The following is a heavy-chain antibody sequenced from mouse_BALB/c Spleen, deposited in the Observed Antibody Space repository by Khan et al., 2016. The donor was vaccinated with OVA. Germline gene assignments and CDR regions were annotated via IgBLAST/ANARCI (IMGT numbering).Heavy chain of an antibody. Sequence: QVQLKQSGAELAKPGASVKMSCKASGYTFINYWILWVKQRPGQGLEWIGYINPSTGCTEYTQNFKDKATLTADKSSSTAYMQLSSLTSEDSAVYYCARRGLRWDFDYWGQGTTLTVSS. J-gene: IGHJ2*01. V-gene: IGHV1-7*01. CDR3: ARRGLRWDFDY. CDR2: INPSTGCT. CDR1: GYTFINYW. D-gene: IGHD1-1*01.